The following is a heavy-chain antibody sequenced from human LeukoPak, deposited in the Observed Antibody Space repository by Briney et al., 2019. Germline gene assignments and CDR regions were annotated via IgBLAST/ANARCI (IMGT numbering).Heavy chain of an antibody. CDR1: GFTFSSYA. Sequence: PGGSLRLSCAASGFTFSSYAMSWVRQAPGKGLEWIGRIYTSGSTNYNPSLKSRVTMSVDTSKNQFSLKLSSVTAADTAVYYCARGFDDYYDSRNYAFDIWGQGTMVTVSS. CDR2: IYTSGST. J-gene: IGHJ3*02. D-gene: IGHD3-22*01. CDR3: ARGFDDYYDSRNYAFDI. V-gene: IGHV4-4*07.